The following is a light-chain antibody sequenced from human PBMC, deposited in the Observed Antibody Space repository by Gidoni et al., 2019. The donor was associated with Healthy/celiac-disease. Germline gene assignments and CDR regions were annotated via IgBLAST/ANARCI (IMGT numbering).Light chain of an antibody. V-gene: IGKV3-11*01. Sequence: EIVLTQSPATLSLSPGERATLSSRASQSVSSYLAWYQQKPGQAPRLLIYDASNRATGIPARFSGSGSGTDFTLTISSLEPEDFAVYYCQQRSNWPGGTFXPXTKVDIK. CDR2: DAS. CDR1: QSVSSY. J-gene: IGKJ3*01. CDR3: QQRSNWPGGT.